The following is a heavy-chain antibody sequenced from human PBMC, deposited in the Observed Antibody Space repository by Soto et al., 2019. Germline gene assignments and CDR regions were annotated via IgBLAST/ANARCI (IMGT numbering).Heavy chain of an antibody. CDR2: ISWNSGSI. CDR3: AKAHMWGGTEWETSFDS. Sequence: EMQLVESGGGLVQPGRSLRLSCAASGFTFDDYAMHWVRQAPGKGLEWVSGISWNSGSIGYADTVKGRFTISRDNHTNTLYLEMNILRAEGTALYFCAKAHMWGGTEWETSFDSWGQGTLVTVSS. CDR1: GFTFDDYA. D-gene: IGHD1-26*01. V-gene: IGHV3-9*01. J-gene: IGHJ4*02.